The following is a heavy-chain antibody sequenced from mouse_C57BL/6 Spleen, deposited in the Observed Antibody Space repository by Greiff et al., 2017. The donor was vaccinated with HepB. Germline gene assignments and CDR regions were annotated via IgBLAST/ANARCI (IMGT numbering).Heavy chain of an antibody. D-gene: IGHD2-1*01. J-gene: IGHJ2*01. CDR2: IDPSDSYT. V-gene: IGHV1-59*01. CDR3: ASLYYGNYLDY. CDR1: GYTFTSYW. Sequence: QVQLQQPGAELVRPGTSVKLSCKASGYTFTSYWMHWVKQRPGQGLEWIGVIDPSDSYTNYNQKFKGKATLTVDTSSSTAYMQLSSLTSEDSAVYYCASLYYGNYLDYWGQGTTLTVSS.